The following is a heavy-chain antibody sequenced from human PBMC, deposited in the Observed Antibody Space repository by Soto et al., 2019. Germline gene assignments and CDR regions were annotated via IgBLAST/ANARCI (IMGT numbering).Heavy chain of an antibody. CDR3: ARALSSAAGLYFDY. Sequence: SETLSLTCTVSCGSISAYYWSWIRQPAGKGMEWVGRVHATDGTKYNPSLKSRVTMSIDTSKNQFSLNLGSLTAADTAVYYCARALSSAAGLYFDYWGQGILVTVSS. D-gene: IGHD6-13*01. CDR1: CGSISAYY. V-gene: IGHV4-4*07. CDR2: VHATDGT. J-gene: IGHJ4*02.